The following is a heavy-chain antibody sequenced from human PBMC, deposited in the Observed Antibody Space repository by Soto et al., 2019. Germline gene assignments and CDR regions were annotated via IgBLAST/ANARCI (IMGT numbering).Heavy chain of an antibody. V-gene: IGHV3-33*01. J-gene: IGHJ4*02. D-gene: IGHD2-21*01. CDR2: IWYDGTRK. Sequence: PGGSLRLSCAASGFSFSSHGMHWVRQAPGKGLEWVAVIWYDGTRKYYADSVKGRFTISRDDSKNSLYLQMNSLRAEDTAVYYCARDPHSSFDYWGRGTLVTVSS. CDR1: GFSFSSHG. CDR3: ARDPHSSFDY.